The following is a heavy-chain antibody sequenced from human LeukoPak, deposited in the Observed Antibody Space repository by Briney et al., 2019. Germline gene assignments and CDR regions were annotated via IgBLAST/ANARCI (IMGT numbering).Heavy chain of an antibody. CDR3: ARGARDYEFWSGYHNLAFSDY. CDR2: ISWNSGSI. Sequence: GGSLRLSCAASGFTFDDYAMHWVRQAPGKGLEWVSGISWNSGSIGYADSVKGRFTISRDNARNSLYLQMNSLRAEDTAVYYCARGARDYEFWSGYHNLAFSDYWGQGTLVTVSS. J-gene: IGHJ4*02. CDR1: GFTFDDYA. D-gene: IGHD3-3*01. V-gene: IGHV3-9*01.